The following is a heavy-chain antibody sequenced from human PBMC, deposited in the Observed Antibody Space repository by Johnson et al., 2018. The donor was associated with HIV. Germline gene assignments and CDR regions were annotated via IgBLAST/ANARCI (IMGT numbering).Heavy chain of an antibody. V-gene: IGHV3-66*01. Sequence: VQLVESGGGLVQPGRSLRLSCAASGFTVSSNYMSWVRQAPGKGLEWVSVIYSGGSTYYADSVKDRFTISRDNSKNTLYLQMNSLRAEDTAVYYCARGRDGYNADAFDIWGQGTMVTVSS. CDR2: IYSGGST. CDR3: ARGRDGYNADAFDI. CDR1: GFTVSSNY. D-gene: IGHD5-24*01. J-gene: IGHJ3*02.